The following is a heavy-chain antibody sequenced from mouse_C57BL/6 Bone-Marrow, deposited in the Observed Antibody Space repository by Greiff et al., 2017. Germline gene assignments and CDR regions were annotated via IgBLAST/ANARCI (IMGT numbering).Heavy chain of an antibody. CDR1: GFNIKDYY. Sequence: EVKLVESGAELVKPGASVKLSCTASGFNIKDYYMHWVKQRTEQGLEWIGRIDPADGATKYAPIFQGKATITADTSSNTAYLQLSSLTSEDTAVYYCASFYYYGSRRSDYWGQGTSVTVSS. J-gene: IGHJ4*01. V-gene: IGHV14-2*01. CDR3: ASFYYYGSRRSDY. CDR2: IDPADGAT. D-gene: IGHD1-1*01.